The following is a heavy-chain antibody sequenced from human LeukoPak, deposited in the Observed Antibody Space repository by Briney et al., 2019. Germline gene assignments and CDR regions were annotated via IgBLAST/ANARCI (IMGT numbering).Heavy chain of an antibody. V-gene: IGHV3-66*02. J-gene: IGHJ4*02. Sequence: GGSLRLSCAASGFTVSSNYMSWVRQAPGKGLEWVSVIYSGGSTYYADSVKGRFTISRDNSKNTLYLQMNSLRAEDTAVYYCARDMSSGSYNFDYWAREPWSPSPQ. D-gene: IGHD1-26*01. CDR1: GFTVSSNY. CDR3: ARDMSSGSYNFDY. CDR2: IYSGGST.